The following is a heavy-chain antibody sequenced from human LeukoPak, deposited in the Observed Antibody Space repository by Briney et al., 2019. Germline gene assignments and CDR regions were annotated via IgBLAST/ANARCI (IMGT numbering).Heavy chain of an antibody. CDR2: IYYSGSA. Sequence: KSSETLSLTCTVSGGSISSSSYYWGWIRQPPGKGLEWIGSIYYSGSAYYNPSLKSRVTISVDTSKNQFSLKLSSVTAADTAVYYCARLNFGELAGWSAYPHYWGQGTLVTVSS. CDR1: GGSISSSSYY. J-gene: IGHJ4*02. D-gene: IGHD3-3*01. V-gene: IGHV4-39*01. CDR3: ARLNFGELAGWSAYPHY.